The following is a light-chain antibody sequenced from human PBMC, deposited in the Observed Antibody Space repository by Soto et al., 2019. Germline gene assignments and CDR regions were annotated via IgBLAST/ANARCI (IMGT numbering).Light chain of an antibody. Sequence: QSVLTQPASVSGSPGQSITISCTGTSSDVGSYNLVSWYQQHPGKAPKLMIYEGSKRPSGVSNRFSGSKSGNTASLTISGLQAEDAADYYCCSYAGSSTCVFGGGTKLTVL. CDR2: EGS. CDR1: SSDVGSYNL. J-gene: IGLJ3*02. V-gene: IGLV2-23*01. CDR3: CSYAGSSTCV.